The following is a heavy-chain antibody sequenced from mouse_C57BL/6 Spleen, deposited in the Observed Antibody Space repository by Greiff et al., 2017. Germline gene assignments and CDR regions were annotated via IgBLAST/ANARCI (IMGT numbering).Heavy chain of an antibody. CDR1: GYTFTSYW. CDR3: AKGAYYMDY. V-gene: IGHV1-50*01. CDR2: IDPSDSYT. D-gene: IGHD2-10*01. Sequence: QVQLQQSGAELVKPGASVKLSCKASGYTFTSYWMQWVKQRPGQGLEWIGEIDPSDSYTNYNQKFKGKATLTVDTSSSTAYMQLSSLTSEDAAVYYCAKGAYYMDYWGQGTSVTVSS. J-gene: IGHJ4*01.